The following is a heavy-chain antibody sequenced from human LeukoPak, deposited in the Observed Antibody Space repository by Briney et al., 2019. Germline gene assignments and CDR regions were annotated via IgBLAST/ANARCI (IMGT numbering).Heavy chain of an antibody. CDR3: ARHGAFGSGSYSDY. Sequence: GESLKISSKGSGNTFSNYWLGWVRQTPGKGLGWMGIIYPGDSDTRYSPSFQGQVTISADKSISTAYLQWSSLRASDTAMYYCARHGAFGSGSYSDYWGQGTLVTVSS. V-gene: IGHV5-51*01. CDR2: IYPGDSDT. CDR1: GNTFSNYW. D-gene: IGHD3-10*01. J-gene: IGHJ4*02.